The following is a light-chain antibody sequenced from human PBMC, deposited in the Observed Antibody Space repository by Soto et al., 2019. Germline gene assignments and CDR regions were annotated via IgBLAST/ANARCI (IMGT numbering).Light chain of an antibody. CDR2: GNT. J-gene: IGLJ2*01. CDR3: QSYDSSLTSSV. Sequence: QSVLTQPPSVSGAPGQRVTISCTGSNSNIGAGFDVHWYQQLPGTAPKVLIYGNTNRPSGVPDRFSGSKSGTSASLAITGLQAEDEADYYCQSYDSSLTSSVFGGGTKLTVL. CDR1: NSNIGAGFD. V-gene: IGLV1-40*01.